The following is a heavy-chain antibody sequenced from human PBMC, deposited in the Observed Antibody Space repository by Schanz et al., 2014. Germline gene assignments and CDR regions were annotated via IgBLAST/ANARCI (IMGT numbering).Heavy chain of an antibody. Sequence: QVHLVESGGGVVQPGRSLRLSCAASGFTFSSYGMHWVRQAPGRGLEWVAVIWHDGSGKYYADSVKGRFTISRDNSKNTLFLQMSSLRAEDTAVYYCARDGDFDYWGQGTLVTVAS. V-gene: IGHV3-33*01. CDR3: ARDGDFDY. CDR1: GFTFSSYG. J-gene: IGHJ4*02. CDR2: IWHDGSGK.